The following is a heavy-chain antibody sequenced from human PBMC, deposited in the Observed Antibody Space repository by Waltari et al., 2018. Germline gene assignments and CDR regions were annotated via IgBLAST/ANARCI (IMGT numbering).Heavy chain of an antibody. CDR1: GYTFTAYH. J-gene: IGHJ3*01. CDR3: ASNRDMLT. D-gene: IGHD3-16*01. Sequence: QVQLVQSGAAVKKPGASVKVSCRASGYTFTAYHMHWVRQAPGQGLEWMGLINPNTGGTTYAQKFGGRVTMTRDTAISTAYMELHSLTTEDTAVYFCASNRDMLTWGQGTMVIVSS. CDR2: INPNTGGT. V-gene: IGHV1-2*06.